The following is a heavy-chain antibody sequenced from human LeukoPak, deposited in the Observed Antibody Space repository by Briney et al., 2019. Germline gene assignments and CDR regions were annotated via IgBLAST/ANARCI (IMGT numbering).Heavy chain of an antibody. CDR1: GGSISSYY. Sequence: PSETLSLTCTVSGGSISSYYWSWIRQPPGKGLEWIGYIYYSGSTNYNPSLKSRVTISVDTSKNQFSLRLSSVTAADTAVYYCARSRMVRGVIFDYWGQGTLVTVSS. D-gene: IGHD3-10*01. CDR3: ARSRMVRGVIFDY. J-gene: IGHJ4*02. CDR2: IYYSGST. V-gene: IGHV4-59*01.